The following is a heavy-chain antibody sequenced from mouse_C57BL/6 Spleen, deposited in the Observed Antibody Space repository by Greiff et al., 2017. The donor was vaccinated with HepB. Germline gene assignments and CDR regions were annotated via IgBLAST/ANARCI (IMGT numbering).Heavy chain of an antibody. CDR1: GYTFTDYT. D-gene: IGHD1-1*01. V-gene: IGHV1-78*01. J-gene: IGHJ2*01. CDR3: AGCAVGAANYLDY. Sequence: QVQLQQSDAELVKPGASVKISCKVSGYTFTDYTIHWMKQRPEQGLEWIGYIYPRDGSTKYNEKFKGKATLTADKSSSTAYMQLNSLTSEDSAVYFGAGCAVGAANYLDYWGQGTTLTVSS. CDR2: IYPRDGST.